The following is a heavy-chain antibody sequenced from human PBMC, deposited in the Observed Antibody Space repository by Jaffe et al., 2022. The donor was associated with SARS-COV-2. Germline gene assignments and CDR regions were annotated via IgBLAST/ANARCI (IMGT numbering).Heavy chain of an antibody. D-gene: IGHD3-10*01. CDR1: GGSFSGYY. Sequence: QVQLQQWGAGLLKPSETLSLTCAVYGGSFSGYYWSWIRQPPGKGLEWIGEINHSGSTNYNPSLKSRVTISVDTSKNQFSLKLSSVTAADTAVYYCASMVRGVIYNWFDPWGQGTLVTVSS. V-gene: IGHV4-34*01. J-gene: IGHJ5*02. CDR3: ASMVRGVIYNWFDP. CDR2: INHSGST.